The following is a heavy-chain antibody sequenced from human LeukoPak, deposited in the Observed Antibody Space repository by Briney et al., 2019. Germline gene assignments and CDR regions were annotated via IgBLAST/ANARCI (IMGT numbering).Heavy chain of an antibody. D-gene: IGHD4-11*01. J-gene: IGHJ4*02. V-gene: IGHV3-33*03. CDR3: ARYGLPNFDY. Sequence: PGGSLRLSCAASGFTFNSYGMHWVRQAPGKGLEWVAVMWYDGSNKYYADSVKGRFTISRDDSKNTLYLQMNSLSVEDTAVYYCARYGLPNFDYWGQGTLVTVSS. CDR1: GFTFNSYG. CDR2: MWYDGSNK.